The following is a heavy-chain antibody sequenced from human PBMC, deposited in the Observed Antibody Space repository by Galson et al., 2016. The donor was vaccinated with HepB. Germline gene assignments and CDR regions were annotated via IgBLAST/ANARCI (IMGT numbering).Heavy chain of an antibody. CDR3: VRDLPYFSGWLGY. Sequence: SLRLSCAASGFSFRSYAMHWVRQAPGKGLEWVALISYDESDTYYADSVKGRFTISRDNSKNTLFLQMNSLRAEDTAVYYCVRDLPYFSGWLGYWGQGPLVTVSS. J-gene: IGHJ4*02. CDR1: GFSFRSYA. V-gene: IGHV3-30*04. D-gene: IGHD6-19*01. CDR2: ISYDESDT.